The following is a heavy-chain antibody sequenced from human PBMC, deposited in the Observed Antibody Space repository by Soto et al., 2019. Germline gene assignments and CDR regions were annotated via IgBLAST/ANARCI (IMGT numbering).Heavy chain of an antibody. Sequence: EVQLLESGGGLVQPGGSLRLSCAASGFTFSSYAMSWVRQAPGKGLEWVSAISGSGGSTYYADSVKGRFTISRDNSKNPLYLQMNSLRAEETAVYYCAKAPTVGGTPYNWFDPWGQGTLVTVSS. CDR1: GFTFSSYA. D-gene: IGHD6-19*01. CDR2: ISGSGGST. V-gene: IGHV3-23*01. J-gene: IGHJ5*02. CDR3: AKAPTVGGTPYNWFDP.